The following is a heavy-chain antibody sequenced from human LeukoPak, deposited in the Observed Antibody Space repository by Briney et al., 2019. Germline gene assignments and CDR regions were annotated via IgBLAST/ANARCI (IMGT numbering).Heavy chain of an antibody. CDR1: GFTFYDYG. J-gene: IGHJ4*02. Sequence: GWSLRLSCAASGFTFYDYGMSWVRQAPGKGLEWVSGSNWNGASKGYADSVKGRFTISRDNAKKSVYLQMNSLRAEDTALYYCVRDAGGVFDYWGQGTLVTVSS. CDR2: SNWNGASK. V-gene: IGHV3-20*04. D-gene: IGHD3-10*01. CDR3: VRDAGGVFDY.